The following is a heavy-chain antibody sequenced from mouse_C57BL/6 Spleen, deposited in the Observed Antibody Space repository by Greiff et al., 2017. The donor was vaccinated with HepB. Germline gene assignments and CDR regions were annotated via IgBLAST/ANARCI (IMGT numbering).Heavy chain of an antibody. Sequence: EVQLQESGGGLVQPKGSLKLSCAASGFSFNTYAMNWVRQAPGKGLEWVARIRSKSNNYATYYADSVKDRFTISRDDSESMLYLQMNNLKTEDTAMYYCVEEGYAMDYWGQGTSVTVSS. CDR3: VEEGYAMDY. J-gene: IGHJ4*01. CDR1: GFSFNTYA. CDR2: IRSKSNNYAT. V-gene: IGHV10-1*01.